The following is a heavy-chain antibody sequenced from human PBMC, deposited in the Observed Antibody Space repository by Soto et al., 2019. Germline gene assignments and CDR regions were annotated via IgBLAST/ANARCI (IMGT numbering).Heavy chain of an antibody. CDR3: ARDDGGNSEGSCDY. V-gene: IGHV3-33*08. CDR2: IWYDGSNK. D-gene: IGHD2-21*02. Sequence: GGSLRLSCAASGFTFSSYAMHWVRQAPGKGLEWVAVIWYDGSNKNYADSVKGRFTISRDNSKNTLYLQMNSLRAEDTAVYYCARDDGGNSEGSCDYWGQGTLVTVSS. CDR1: GFTFSSYA. J-gene: IGHJ4*02.